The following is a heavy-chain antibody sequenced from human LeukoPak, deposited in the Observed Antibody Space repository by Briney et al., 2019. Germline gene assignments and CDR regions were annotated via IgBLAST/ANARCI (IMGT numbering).Heavy chain of an antibody. CDR2: IYYSGST. CDR1: GGSISGYF. CDR3: ARLSDSDSSGYYWGFEY. D-gene: IGHD3-22*01. J-gene: IGHJ4*02. Sequence: PETLSLTCTVSGGSISGYFWSWIRQPPGKGLEWIGYIYYSGSTNYNPSLKSRVTISVDTSKNQFSLKLCSMTAADTAVYYCARLSDSDSSGYYWGFEYWGQGTLVTVSS. V-gene: IGHV4-59*08.